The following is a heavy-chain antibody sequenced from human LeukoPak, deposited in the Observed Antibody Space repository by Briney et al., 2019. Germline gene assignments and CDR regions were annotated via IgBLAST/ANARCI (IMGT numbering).Heavy chain of an antibody. CDR3: ARVGRYYYDSSGYYYGY. Sequence: ASVKVSYKASGYTFTSYGISWVRQAPGQGLEWMGWISAYNGNTNYAQKLQGRVTMTTDTSTSTAYMELRSLRSDDTAVYYCARVGRYYYDSSGYYYGYWGQGTLVTVSS. CDR1: GYTFTSYG. V-gene: IGHV1-18*01. D-gene: IGHD3-22*01. J-gene: IGHJ4*02. CDR2: ISAYNGNT.